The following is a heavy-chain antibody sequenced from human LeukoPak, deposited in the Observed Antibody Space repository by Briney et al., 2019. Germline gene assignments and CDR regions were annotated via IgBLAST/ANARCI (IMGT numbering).Heavy chain of an antibody. CDR1: GGSISSYY. Sequence: SETLSLSCTVSGGSISSYYWSWIRQPPGTGLEWIGYLYYSGSTNYTPSLKSRVTISVDTSKNQFSLRLSSVPAADTAVYYCARSYYSSGAGWFDYWGQGTLVTVSS. D-gene: IGHD3-22*01. CDR3: ARSYYSSGAGWFDY. J-gene: IGHJ4*02. V-gene: IGHV4-59*01. CDR2: LYYSGST.